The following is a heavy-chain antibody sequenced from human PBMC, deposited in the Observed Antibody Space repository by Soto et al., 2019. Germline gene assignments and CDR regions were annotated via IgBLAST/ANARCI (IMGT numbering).Heavy chain of an antibody. V-gene: IGHV3-73*01. CDR1: VHFSGSS. D-gene: IGHD3-22*01. CDR2: IRSKANSYGT. Sequence: EVQLVESGGGLVQPGGALKPSRGGSWVHFSGSSIDWVRPAFGKGVEGGCRIRSKANSYGTAYAASVKGRFTISRDDSKNTAYLQMNSLKTEDTAVYYCTRLLQYYYDSSGYYGWFDPWGQGTLVTVSS. CDR3: TRLLQYYYDSSGYYGWFDP. J-gene: IGHJ5*02.